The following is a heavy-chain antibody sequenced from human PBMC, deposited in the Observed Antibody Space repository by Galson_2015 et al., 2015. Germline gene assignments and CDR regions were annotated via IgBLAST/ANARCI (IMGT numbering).Heavy chain of an antibody. D-gene: IGHD2-8*01. J-gene: IGHJ4*02. CDR3: ARVNGHGFDF. CDR1: GFTFSNYW. V-gene: IGHV3-74*01. Sequence: SLRLSCAASGFTFSNYWMHWVRHAPGKGLVGVSHINIDGSIKDYADSVKGRFTVSRDNAKNTLNLQMSSLRAEDAGVYYCARVNGHGFDFWGQGALVTVSS. CDR2: INIDGSIK.